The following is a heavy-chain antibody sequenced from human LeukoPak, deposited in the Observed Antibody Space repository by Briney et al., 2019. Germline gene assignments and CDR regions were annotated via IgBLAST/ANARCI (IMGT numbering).Heavy chain of an antibody. CDR2: INPNTGGT. V-gene: IGHV1-2*02. CDR3: AREAAAAGENYFDY. Sequence: ASVKVSCKASRYTFTGYYMHWVRQAPGQGLEWMGWINPNTGGTDYAQKFQGRVTMTRDTSISTAYMELSRLRSDDTAVYYCAREAAAAGENYFDYWGQGTLVTVSS. J-gene: IGHJ4*02. CDR1: RYTFTGYY. D-gene: IGHD6-13*01.